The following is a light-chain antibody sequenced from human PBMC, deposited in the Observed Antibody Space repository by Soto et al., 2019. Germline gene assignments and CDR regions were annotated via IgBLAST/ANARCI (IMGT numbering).Light chain of an antibody. V-gene: IGLV2-14*03. CDR2: DVN. CDR3: TSYTGSNTLEV. CDR1: SSDIGAYNY. J-gene: IGLJ1*01. Sequence: QSVLTQPASVSGSPGQSITISCTGTSSDIGAYNYVSWYRQHPGKAPQLLIYDVNNRPSGVSHRFSGSKSGNTASLTISVLQSEDEADYFCTSYTGSNTLEVFGPGTKVTVL.